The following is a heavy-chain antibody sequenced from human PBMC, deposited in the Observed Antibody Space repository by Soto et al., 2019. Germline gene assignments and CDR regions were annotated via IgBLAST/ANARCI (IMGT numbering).Heavy chain of an antibody. Sequence: GGSLRLSCAASGFTFSSYSMNWVRQAAGKGLEWVSSISSSSSYIYYADSVKGRFTITRDNAKNSLYLQMNSLRAEDTAVYCCARGSVDRRYGMDVWGQGTTVTVSS. CDR3: ARGSVDRRYGMDV. V-gene: IGHV3-21*01. D-gene: IGHD5-12*01. J-gene: IGHJ6*02. CDR1: GFTFSSYS. CDR2: ISSSSSYI.